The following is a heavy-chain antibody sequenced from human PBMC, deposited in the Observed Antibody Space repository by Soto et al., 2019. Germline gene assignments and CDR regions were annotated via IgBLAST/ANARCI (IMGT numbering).Heavy chain of an antibody. Sequence: GASVKVSCKASGYTFTNYAIYWVRQAPGQGLEWMGWINGGSGHTEYSQKFQDRVTITRDTSASTAYMELSSLRSEDTAVYYCATSRVVLLSGPPLLPERTDSYYYPMDVWGQGTAVTVSS. D-gene: IGHD2-2*01. CDR1: GYTFTNYA. V-gene: IGHV1-3*01. J-gene: IGHJ6*02. CDR2: INGGSGHT. CDR3: ATSRVVLLSGPPLLPERTDSYYYPMDV.